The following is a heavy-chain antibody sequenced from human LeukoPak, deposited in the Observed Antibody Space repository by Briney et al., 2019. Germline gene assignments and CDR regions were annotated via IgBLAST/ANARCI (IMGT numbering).Heavy chain of an antibody. CDR3: ARDWSCDY. V-gene: IGHV3-23*01. Sequence: GGSLRLSCAAYGFTFRNYAMTWVRQAPGKGLEWVSAISDSGSSTNYADSVKGRFTISRDNSKNTLYLQMSSLRAEDTAVYSCARDWSCDYWGQGTLVTVS. D-gene: IGHD1-26*01. CDR2: ISDSGSST. J-gene: IGHJ4*02. CDR1: GFTFRNYA.